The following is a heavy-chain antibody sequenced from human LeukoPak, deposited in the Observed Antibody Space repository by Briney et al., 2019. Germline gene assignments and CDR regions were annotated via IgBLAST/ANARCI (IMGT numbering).Heavy chain of an antibody. Sequence: ASVKISCKVSGYTFTDYYMHWVQQAPGKGLEWVGLVDPEDGETIYAEKFQGRVTITADTSTDTAYMELSSLRSEDTAVYYCAAGLSGGYAMDDAFDIWGQGTMVTVSS. D-gene: IGHD5-12*01. CDR1: GYTFTDYY. CDR2: VDPEDGET. CDR3: AAGLSGGYAMDDAFDI. J-gene: IGHJ3*02. V-gene: IGHV1-69-2*01.